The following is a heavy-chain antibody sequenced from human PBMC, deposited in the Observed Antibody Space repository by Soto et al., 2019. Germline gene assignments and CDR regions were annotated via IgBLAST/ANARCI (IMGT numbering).Heavy chain of an antibody. V-gene: IGHV1-18*01. CDR1: GYTFTSYG. J-gene: IGHJ6*02. D-gene: IGHD2-21*02. Sequence: QVQLVQSGAEVKKPGASVKVSCKASGYTFTSYGISWVRQAPGQGLEWMGWISAYNGNTNYAQKLQGRVTXITATXXSTAYMELRSLRSDDTAVYYCARQGDYYYYYGMDVWGQGTTVTVSS. CDR2: ISAYNGNT. CDR3: ARQGDYYYYYGMDV.